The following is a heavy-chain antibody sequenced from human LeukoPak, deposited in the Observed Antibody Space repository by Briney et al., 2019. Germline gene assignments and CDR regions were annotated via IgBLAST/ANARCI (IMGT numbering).Heavy chain of an antibody. CDR3: ARAGDFWTNYHPDQ. CDR2: IYTSGST. Sequence: SETLSLTCTVSGGSISSYYWSWIRQPAGKGLEWIGRIYTSGSTNYNPSLESRVTLSVDTSKNQFSLRLASVTAADTAVYYCARAGDFWTNYHPDQWGQGTLVTVSS. V-gene: IGHV4-4*07. J-gene: IGHJ4*02. CDR1: GGSISSYY. D-gene: IGHD3/OR15-3a*01.